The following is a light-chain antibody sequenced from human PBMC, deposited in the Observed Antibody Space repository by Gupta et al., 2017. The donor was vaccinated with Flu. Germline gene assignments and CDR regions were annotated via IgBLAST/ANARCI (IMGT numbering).Light chain of an antibody. V-gene: IGKV1-39*01. CDR3: QQSDSTPRT. Sequence: DIQMTQSPSSLSASVGDRVTITCRASQTINSLLNWYQQQPGKAPTLLIYAASSLQGGVPSRFSGSGSGTXFILTIXRLQPEDFATYYCQQSDSTPRTFGXGTKVEIK. J-gene: IGKJ1*01. CDR1: QTINSL. CDR2: AAS.